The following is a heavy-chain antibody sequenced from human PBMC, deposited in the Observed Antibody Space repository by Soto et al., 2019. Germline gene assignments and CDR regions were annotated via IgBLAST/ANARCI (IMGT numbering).Heavy chain of an antibody. Sequence: SETLSLTCTVSGGSISSSSYYWGWIRQPPGKGLEWIGSIYYSGSTYYNPSLKSRVTISVDTSKNQFSLKLSSVTAADTAVYYCARHIGSGGTTPILYGMDVWGQGTTVTVSS. CDR1: GGSISSSSYY. CDR3: ARHIGSGGTTPILYGMDV. D-gene: IGHD1-7*01. CDR2: IYYSGST. V-gene: IGHV4-39*01. J-gene: IGHJ6*02.